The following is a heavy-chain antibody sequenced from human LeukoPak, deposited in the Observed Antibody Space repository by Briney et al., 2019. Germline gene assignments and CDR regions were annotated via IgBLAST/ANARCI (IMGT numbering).Heavy chain of an antibody. J-gene: IGHJ4*02. CDR2: IYWNDDK. D-gene: IGHD2-2*01. CDR1: GFSLTTSGVG. Sequence: SGPTLVHPTQPLTLTCTFSGFSLTTSGVGVGWIRQPPVKALEWLALIYWNDDKRYSPSLKSRLSITKDTSKNQVVLTMTNMDPADTATYSCAHSGYCSSTSCSLFDYWGQGTLVTVSS. CDR3: AHSGYCSSTSCSLFDY. V-gene: IGHV2-5*01.